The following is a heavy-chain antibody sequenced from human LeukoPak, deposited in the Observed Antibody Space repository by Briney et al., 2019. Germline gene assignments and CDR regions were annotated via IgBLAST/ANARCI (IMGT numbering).Heavy chain of an antibody. CDR1: GVSFDDCA. V-gene: IGHV3-9*01. CDR2: ISWNSGSI. D-gene: IGHD4-17*01. Sequence: GGSLRLSCAASGVSFDDCAMHWVRQAPGKGLEWVSGISWNSGSIGYADSVKGRFTISRDNAKNSLYLQMNSLRAEDTALYYCAKDIYGDYYYGMDVWGQGTTVTVSS. CDR3: AKDIYGDYYYGMDV. J-gene: IGHJ6*02.